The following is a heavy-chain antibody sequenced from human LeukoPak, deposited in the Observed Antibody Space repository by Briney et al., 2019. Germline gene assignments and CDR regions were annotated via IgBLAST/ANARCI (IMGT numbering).Heavy chain of an antibody. J-gene: IGHJ4*02. CDR2: IKSKTDGGTT. D-gene: IGHD2/OR15-2a*01. Sequence: GGSLRLSCAASGFTFSNAWMSWVRQAPGKGLEWDGRIKSKTDGGTTDYAAPVKGRFTISRDDSKNTLYLQMNSLKTEDTAVYYCTTDPFLLFSSDYWGQGTLVTVSS. V-gene: IGHV3-15*01. CDR3: TTDPFLLFSSDY. CDR1: GFTFSNAW.